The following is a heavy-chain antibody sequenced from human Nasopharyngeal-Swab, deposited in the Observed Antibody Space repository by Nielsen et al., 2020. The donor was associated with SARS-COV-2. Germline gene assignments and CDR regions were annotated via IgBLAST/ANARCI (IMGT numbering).Heavy chain of an antibody. CDR3: ARDGSGYSYASFYYYYYGMDV. CDR2: INPNSGGT. Sequence: ARHARGQGCGWLEWINPNSGGTNYAQKFQGWVTMTRDTSISTAYMELSRLRSDDTAVYYCARDGSGYSYASFYYYYYGMDVWGQGTTVTVSS. D-gene: IGHD5-18*01. V-gene: IGHV1-2*04. J-gene: IGHJ6*02.